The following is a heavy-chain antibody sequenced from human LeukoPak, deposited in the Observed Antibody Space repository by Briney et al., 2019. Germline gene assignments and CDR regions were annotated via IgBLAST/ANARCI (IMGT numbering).Heavy chain of an antibody. J-gene: IGHJ4*02. D-gene: IGHD1-26*01. V-gene: IGHV3-30*04. Sequence: GRPLRLSCAASGFTFSSYAMHWVRQAPGKGLEWVAVISYDGSNKYYADSVKGRFTISRDNSKNTLYLQMNSLRAEDTAVYYCASLIVGATRQDYWGQGTLVTVSS. CDR2: ISYDGSNK. CDR1: GFTFSSYA. CDR3: ASLIVGATRQDY.